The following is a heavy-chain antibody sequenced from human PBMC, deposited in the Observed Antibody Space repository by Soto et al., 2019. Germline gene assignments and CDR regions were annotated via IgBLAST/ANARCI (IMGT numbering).Heavy chain of an antibody. CDR1: EYKFSTYW. CDR2: IYPRDSDT. Sequence: PGESRKISCQVSEYKFSTYWIGWVRQKPGKGLEWIGIIYPRDSDTRYSPSFQGQVAISVDKSTTTAYLQWNSLKASDSAVYYCARLQGTVVMLTAKAYFDYWGQGTQVTVSS. D-gene: IGHD2-21*02. CDR3: ARLQGTVVMLTAKAYFDY. J-gene: IGHJ4*02. V-gene: IGHV5-51*01.